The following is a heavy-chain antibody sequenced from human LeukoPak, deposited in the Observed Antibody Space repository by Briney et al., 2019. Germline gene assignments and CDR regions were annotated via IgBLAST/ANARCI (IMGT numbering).Heavy chain of an antibody. Sequence: ASVKVSCKASGYTFTSYYMHWVRQAPGQGLEWMGIINPSGGSTSYAQKFQGRVTMTRDTSKNQFSLKLSSVTAADTAVYYCARWARLGMRKSYYFDYWGQGTLVTVSS. CDR2: INPSGGST. CDR1: GYTFTSYY. J-gene: IGHJ4*02. V-gene: IGHV1-46*01. CDR3: ARWARLGMRKSYYFDY. D-gene: IGHD7-27*01.